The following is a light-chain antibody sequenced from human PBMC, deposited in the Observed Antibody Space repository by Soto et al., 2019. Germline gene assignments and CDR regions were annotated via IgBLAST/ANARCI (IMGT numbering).Light chain of an antibody. V-gene: IGKV3-20*01. CDR3: QQYGTSPGT. CDR2: GAS. J-gene: IGKJ1*01. CDR1: QTVSSNY. Sequence: EIVLTQSPGTLHLSPGERATLSCRTSQTVSSNYLAWYQQKPGQAPRLLIYGASSRATGIPDRFSGSGSGTDFTLTISRLEPEDFAVYSCQQYGTSPGTFGQGTKVVIK.